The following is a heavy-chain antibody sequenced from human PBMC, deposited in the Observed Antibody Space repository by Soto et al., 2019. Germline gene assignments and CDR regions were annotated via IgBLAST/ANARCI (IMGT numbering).Heavy chain of an antibody. CDR1: GGTFSSYA. D-gene: IGHD4-17*01. Sequence: QVQLVQSGAEVKKPGSSVKVSCKASGGTFSSYAISWVRQAPGQGLEWMGGNIPIFGTANYAQKFQGRVTITADESTSTAYMELSSLRSEDTAVYYCARDGSAVTSLRGYYGMDVWGQGTTVTVSS. V-gene: IGHV1-69*01. CDR3: ARDGSAVTSLRGYYGMDV. J-gene: IGHJ6*02. CDR2: NIPIFGTA.